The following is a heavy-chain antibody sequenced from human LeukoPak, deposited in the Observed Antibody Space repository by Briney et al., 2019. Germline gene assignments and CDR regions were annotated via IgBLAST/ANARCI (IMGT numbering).Heavy chain of an antibody. V-gene: IGHV3-23*01. D-gene: IGHD3-3*01. Sequence: GGSLRLSCAASGFTFIIYAMSWVRQAPGKGLEWGSAISGSGGSTYYADSVKGRFTISRDNSKNTLYLQMNSLRAEDTAVYYCAKGRIYDFWSGYYFDYWGQGTLVTVSS. CDR3: AKGRIYDFWSGYYFDY. CDR2: ISGSGGST. CDR1: GFTFIIYA. J-gene: IGHJ4*02.